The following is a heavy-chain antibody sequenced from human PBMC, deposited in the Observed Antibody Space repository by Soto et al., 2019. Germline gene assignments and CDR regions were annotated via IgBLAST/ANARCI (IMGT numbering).Heavy chain of an antibody. J-gene: IGHJ4*03. V-gene: IGHV3-30-3*01. CDR1: GFTFSSYG. CDR2: IPNTENKN. Sequence: QVHLEESGGGVVQPGTSLRLSCVASGFTFSSYGMHWVRQAPGKGLEWVAVIPNTENKNYYADSVKGRFTISRDNSQNTLFLQMDSLMSEDTAMYYCARTAGGRVRGALDSWGQGTLVTVSA. CDR3: ARTAGGRVRGALDS. D-gene: IGHD6-13*01.